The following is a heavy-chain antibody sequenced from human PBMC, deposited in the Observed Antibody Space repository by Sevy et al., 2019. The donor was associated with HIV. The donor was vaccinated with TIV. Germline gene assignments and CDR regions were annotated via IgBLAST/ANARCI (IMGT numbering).Heavy chain of an antibody. Sequence: ASVKVSCKASGYTFTGQYIHWVRQAPGQGLEWMGWINPNSGDTKYAQEFKGRVTMTRDTSISTAYMELGGLNSDETAVYYCSRDLRLRGYSYGCFDYWGQGTLVTVSS. J-gene: IGHJ4*02. V-gene: IGHV1-2*02. CDR3: SRDLRLRGYSYGCFDY. D-gene: IGHD5-18*01. CDR2: INPNSGDT. CDR1: GYTFTGQY.